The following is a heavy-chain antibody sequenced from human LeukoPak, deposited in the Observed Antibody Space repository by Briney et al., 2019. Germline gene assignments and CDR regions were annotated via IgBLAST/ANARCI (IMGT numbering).Heavy chain of an antibody. CDR3: ARDITDELILDY. CDR1: GYTLTELS. J-gene: IGHJ4*02. CDR2: FDPEDGET. D-gene: IGHD3-3*01. V-gene: IGHV1-24*01. Sequence: ASVKVSCKVSGYTLTELSMHWVRQAPGKGLEWMGGFDPEDGETIYAQKFQGRVTMTEDTSTDTAYMELSRLRSDDTAVYYCARDITDELILDYWGQGTLVTVSS.